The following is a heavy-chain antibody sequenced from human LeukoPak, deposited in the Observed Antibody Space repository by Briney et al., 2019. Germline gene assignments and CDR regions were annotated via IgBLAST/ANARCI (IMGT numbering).Heavy chain of an antibody. D-gene: IGHD1-14*01. Sequence: WASVKVSCTASGYTFTNYYMHWVRQAPGQGLEWMGIINPSSGSSSYAQKFQGRVTMTRDVSTSTVYMQLSSLRSEDTAVYYCARDLRNRGFDYWGQGTLVTVSS. CDR2: INPSSGSS. CDR3: ARDLRNRGFDY. V-gene: IGHV1-46*01. CDR1: GYTFTNYY. J-gene: IGHJ4*02.